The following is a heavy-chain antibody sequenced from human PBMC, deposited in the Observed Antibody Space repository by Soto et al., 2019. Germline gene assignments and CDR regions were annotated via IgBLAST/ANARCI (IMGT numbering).Heavy chain of an antibody. CDR1: GVSINSYY. CDR2: IYYSGTT. Sequence: QVQLQESGPGLVKPSETQSLICAGSGVSINSYYWSWIRQPPGKALEWIGYIYYSGTTNYNPSLKSRVTISVDTSKNQFSLRLSSVTAADTAVYYCARAGGRYAITAYDVWGPGTLVTVSS. J-gene: IGHJ3*01. CDR3: ARAGGRYAITAYDV. V-gene: IGHV4-59*01. D-gene: IGHD1-26*01.